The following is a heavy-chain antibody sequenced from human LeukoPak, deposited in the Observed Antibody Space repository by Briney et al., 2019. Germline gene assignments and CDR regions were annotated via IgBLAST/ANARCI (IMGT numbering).Heavy chain of an antibody. V-gene: IGHV4-4*07. J-gene: IGHJ4*02. Sequence: KPSETLSLTCTVSGGSISTYYWSLVRQPAGKGLEWIGRIHTSGSVDYNPSLKSRVTMSVDTSKKQFSLTLSSVTAADTAMYYCAREGSMTARPFVSIDYWGQGTLVTVSS. CDR1: GGSISTYY. CDR2: IHTSGSV. CDR3: AREGSMTARPFVSIDY. D-gene: IGHD6-6*01.